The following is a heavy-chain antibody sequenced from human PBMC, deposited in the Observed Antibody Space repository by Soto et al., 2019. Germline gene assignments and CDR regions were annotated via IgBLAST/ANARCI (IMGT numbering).Heavy chain of an antibody. CDR1: GGSFSGYY. CDR3: AIGTGVENTFYYYYGMDV. Sequence: QVQLQQWGAGLLKPSETLSLTCAVYGGSFSGYYWSWIRQPPGKGLEWIGEINHSGSTNYNPSLKSRVTISVDTSKNQFSLKLSSVTAADPAVYYCAIGTGVENTFYYYYGMDVWGQGTTVTVSS. D-gene: IGHD2-15*01. V-gene: IGHV4-34*01. CDR2: INHSGST. J-gene: IGHJ6*02.